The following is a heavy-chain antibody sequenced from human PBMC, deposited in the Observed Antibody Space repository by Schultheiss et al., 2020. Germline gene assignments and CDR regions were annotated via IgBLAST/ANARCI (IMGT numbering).Heavy chain of an antibody. D-gene: IGHD5-12*01. CDR1: GLTLSRYA. CDR2: ISRSSSTI. J-gene: IGHJ4*02. Sequence: GGSLRLSCVASGLTLSRYAFTWVRQAPGKGLEWVSYISRSSSTIYYADSVKGRFTISRDNAKNSLYLQMNSLRAEDTAVYYCARDSYSGYDASFDYWGQGTLVTVSS. CDR3: ARDSYSGYDASFDY. V-gene: IGHV3-48*01.